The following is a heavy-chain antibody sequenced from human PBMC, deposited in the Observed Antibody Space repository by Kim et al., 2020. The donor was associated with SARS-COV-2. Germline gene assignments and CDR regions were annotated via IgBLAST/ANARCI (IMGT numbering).Heavy chain of an antibody. CDR3: ARDPTSHPLLHYYFDY. Sequence: GGSLRLSCAASGFTFSRYAMHWVRQAPGEGLEWVAVISYDGTNKYYADSVKGRFTISRDTSKNTLFLQMNSLRAEDTAVYYCARDPTSHPLLHYYFDYWGQGTLVTVSS. V-gene: IGHV3-30*04. CDR2: ISYDGTNK. J-gene: IGHJ4*02. CDR1: GFTFSRYA. D-gene: IGHD2-15*01.